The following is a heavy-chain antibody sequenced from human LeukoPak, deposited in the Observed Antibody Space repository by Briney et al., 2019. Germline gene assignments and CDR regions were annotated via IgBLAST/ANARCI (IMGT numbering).Heavy chain of an antibody. CDR3: ASLVVVPAATAEYFQH. CDR1: RLSISSSSYY. D-gene: IGHD2-2*01. J-gene: IGHJ1*01. V-gene: IGHV4-39*07. Sequence: KASETLSLTCSVSRLSISSSSYYWGWIRQPPGKGLEWIGSIYYSGSTYYNPSLKSRVTISVDTSKNQFSLKLSSVTAADTAVYYCASLVVVPAATAEYFQHWGQGTLVTVSS. CDR2: IYYSGST.